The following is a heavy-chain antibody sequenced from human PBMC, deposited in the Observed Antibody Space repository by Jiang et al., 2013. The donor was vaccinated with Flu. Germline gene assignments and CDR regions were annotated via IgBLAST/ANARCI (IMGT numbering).Heavy chain of an antibody. Sequence: SLKISCKGSGYSFTSYWIGWVRQMPGKGLEWMGIIYPGDSDTRYSPSFQGQVTISADKSISTAYLQWSSLKASDTAMYYCAREAYDYVWGSYPQGYFDYWGQGTLVTVSS. CDR1: GYSFTSYW. D-gene: IGHD3-16*02. CDR3: AREAYDYVWGSYPQGYFDY. J-gene: IGHJ4*02. V-gene: IGHV5-51*01. CDR2: IYPGDSDT.